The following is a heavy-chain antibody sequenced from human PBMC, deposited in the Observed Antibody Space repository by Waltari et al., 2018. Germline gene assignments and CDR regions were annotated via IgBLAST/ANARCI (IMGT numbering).Heavy chain of an antibody. CDR3: ARGGGGYDKYYFDL. CDR1: GGSISRPYY. V-gene: IGHV4-30-4*01. CDR2: VYPSGST. D-gene: IGHD5-12*01. J-gene: IGHJ4*02. Sequence: QVPLQESGPGPVKPSQTLTLTCNVSGGSISRPYYWSWIRQSPGKGLEWIGYVYPSGSTLYNPTLNNRVTMSVDRSKNQFSLRLTSLTAADTAVYFCARGGGGYDKYYFDLWGQGTLVTVSS.